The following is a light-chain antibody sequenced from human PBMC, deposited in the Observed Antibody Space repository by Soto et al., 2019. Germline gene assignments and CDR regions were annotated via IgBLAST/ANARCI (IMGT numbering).Light chain of an antibody. CDR3: QQSSSPPLT. CDR1: QSISSS. Sequence: DIQMSQSPCSLSASVGDRVTITCRASQSISSSLNWYEQKPGKAPKVLIYATSDLQSGVPSRFSGSGSGTDFTLTISSLQPEDCATYYCQQSSSPPLTFGGGTKVEIK. V-gene: IGKV1-39*01. CDR2: ATS. J-gene: IGKJ4*01.